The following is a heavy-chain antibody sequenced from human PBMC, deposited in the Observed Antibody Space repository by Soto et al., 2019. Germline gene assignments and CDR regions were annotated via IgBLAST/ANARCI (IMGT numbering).Heavy chain of an antibody. V-gene: IGHV1-18*01. CDR3: ARGSAIAVAGTPGGY. D-gene: IGHD6-19*01. J-gene: IGHJ4*02. CDR2: ISAYNGNT. CDR1: GYTFTSYG. Sequence: QVQLVQSGAEVKKPGASVKVSCKASGYTFTSYGISWVRQAPGQGLEWMGWISAYNGNTNYAQKLQGRVTMTTDTSXXTAYMELRSLRSDDTAVYYCARGSAIAVAGTPGGYWGQGTLVTVSS.